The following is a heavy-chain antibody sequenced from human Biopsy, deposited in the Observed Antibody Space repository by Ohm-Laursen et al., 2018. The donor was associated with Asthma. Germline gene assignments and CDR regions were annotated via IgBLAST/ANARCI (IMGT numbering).Heavy chain of an antibody. CDR3: AMGTSGTTALY. D-gene: IGHD1-1*01. CDR2: MRISDWGRHT. V-gene: IGHV3-11*06. J-gene: IGHJ4*02. CDR1: GFTLDEYY. Sequence: GSLRLSCSASGFTLDEYYLIYIRQVPGKGLEWVSWMRISDWGRHTDYGDSVKGRFTIPRDNGKKSVFLQMNGLRADDSGVYYCAMGTSGTTALYWGQGTLVTVSS.